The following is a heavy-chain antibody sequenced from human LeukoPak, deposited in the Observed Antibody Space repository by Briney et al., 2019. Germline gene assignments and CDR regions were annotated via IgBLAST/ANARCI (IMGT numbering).Heavy chain of an antibody. Sequence: SETLSLTCTVSGGSISSYYWSWIRQSPGKALEWIGSVYYSGTTSSNPSLKSRVTISVDMSKNDFSLRLRSVTAADTAMYYCARGTLYSGWSYYDYWGQGSQVTVSS. J-gene: IGHJ4*02. CDR2: VYYSGTT. CDR3: ARGTLYSGWSYYDY. V-gene: IGHV4-59*12. CDR1: GGSISSYY. D-gene: IGHD6-19*01.